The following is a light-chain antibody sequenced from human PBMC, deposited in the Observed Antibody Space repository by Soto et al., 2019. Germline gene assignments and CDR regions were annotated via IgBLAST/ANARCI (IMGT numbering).Light chain of an antibody. CDR3: QQGYSPLLS. Sequence: DIQMTQSPSSLSASVGDRVTITRRASQSISTFLNWYQLKPGKAPKLLIYATSTLQSGVPSRFSGSGSGTDFTLTISSLQPEDSAVYYCQQGYSPLLSFGGGTKVDIK. CDR1: QSISTF. V-gene: IGKV1-39*01. J-gene: IGKJ4*01. CDR2: ATS.